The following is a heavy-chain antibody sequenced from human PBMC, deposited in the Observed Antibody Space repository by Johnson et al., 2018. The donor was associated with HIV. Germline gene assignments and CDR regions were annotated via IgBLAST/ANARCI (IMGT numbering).Heavy chain of an antibody. CDR1: RFTFSSFA. Sequence: VQLVESGGGVVQPGRSLRLSCAASRFTFSSFAMHWVRQVPGKRPVWVARIYNDGSRTTYADSVRGRFTISRDNAKYTVDLQMNSLRVEDTAVYYCAKVDCGGDTCAGYDPFDLWGQGTLVTVSS. D-gene: IGHD2-21*01. V-gene: IGHV3-74*03. CDR2: IYNDGSRT. CDR3: AKVDCGGDTCAGYDPFDL. J-gene: IGHJ3*01.